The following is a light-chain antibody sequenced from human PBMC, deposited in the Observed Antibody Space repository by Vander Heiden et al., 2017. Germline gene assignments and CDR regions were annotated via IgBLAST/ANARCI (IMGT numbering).Light chain of an antibody. V-gene: IGKV1-6*01. CDR2: TAS. Sequence: AIQMTQSPSSLSASVGDRVTITCRASQVIRNDLGWYQQKPGKAPKLLIYTASSLQSGVPSRFSGSGSGTDFTLTISSLQPEGFATYYCLQDHSYPLTFGGGTKVEIK. CDR1: QVIRND. CDR3: LQDHSYPLT. J-gene: IGKJ4*01.